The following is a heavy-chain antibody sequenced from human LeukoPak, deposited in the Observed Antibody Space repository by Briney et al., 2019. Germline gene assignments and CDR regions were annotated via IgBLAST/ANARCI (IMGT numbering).Heavy chain of an antibody. CDR1: GFTFSMYW. CDR2: IKEDGSEK. CDR3: ARDRCYYDSSGYCNFDY. V-gene: IGHV3-7*01. D-gene: IGHD3-22*01. Sequence: GGSLRLSCAASGFTFSMYWMSWVRQAPGKGLEWVANIKEDGSEKYYVDSVKGRFTISRDNSKNTLYLQMNSLRAEDTAVYYCARDRCYYDSSGYCNFDYWGQGTLVTVSS. J-gene: IGHJ4*02.